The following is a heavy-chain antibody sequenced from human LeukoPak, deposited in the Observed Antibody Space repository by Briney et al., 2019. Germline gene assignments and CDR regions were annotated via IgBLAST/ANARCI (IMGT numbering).Heavy chain of an antibody. Sequence: PGGSLRLSCAASGFTFGSYAMSWVRQAPGKGLEWVSAISGSGGSTYYADSVKGRFTISRDNSKDTLYLQMNSLRAEDTAVYYCAKIKRSRIAVAGLYFDYWGQGTLVTVSS. CDR3: AKIKRSRIAVAGLYFDY. CDR1: GFTFGSYA. D-gene: IGHD6-19*01. V-gene: IGHV3-23*01. J-gene: IGHJ4*02. CDR2: ISGSGGST.